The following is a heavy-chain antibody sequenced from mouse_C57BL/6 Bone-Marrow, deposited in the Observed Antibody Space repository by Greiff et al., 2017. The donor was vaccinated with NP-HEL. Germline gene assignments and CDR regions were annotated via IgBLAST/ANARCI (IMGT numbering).Heavy chain of an antibody. CDR1: GYTFTSYW. Sequence: QVQLQQPGADLVKPGASVKLSCKASGYTFTSYWMHWVKQRRGRGLEWIGRIDPNSGGPKFNEKFKTKATLTVDKPSSTAYMQLSSLTSEDSAVYYCARYYYGSRGWYFDVWGTGTTVTVSS. CDR3: ARYYYGSRGWYFDV. CDR2: IDPNSGGP. D-gene: IGHD1-1*01. J-gene: IGHJ1*03. V-gene: IGHV1-72*01.